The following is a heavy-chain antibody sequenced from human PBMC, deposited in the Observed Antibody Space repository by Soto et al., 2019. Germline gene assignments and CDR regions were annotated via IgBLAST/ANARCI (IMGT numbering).Heavy chain of an antibody. V-gene: IGHV3-23*01. CDR2: ISSSGSSI. Sequence: EVHVLESGGGLVQPGGSLRLSCAASGFTFSRYAMTWVRQAPGKGLEWVSVISSSGSSIYYADSVKGRFTISRDNSKNTLYLQMNSLRAEDTAVYYCARDRYYDGSGYYLAFDSWGQGTLVTVSS. CDR1: GFTFSRYA. J-gene: IGHJ4*02. CDR3: ARDRYYDGSGYYLAFDS. D-gene: IGHD3-22*01.